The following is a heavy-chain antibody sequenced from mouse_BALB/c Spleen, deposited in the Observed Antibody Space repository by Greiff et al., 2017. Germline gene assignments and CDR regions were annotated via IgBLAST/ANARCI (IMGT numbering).Heavy chain of an antibody. CDR1: GFSLTSYG. Sequence: VQLQQSGPGLVQPSQSLSITCTVSGFSLTSYGVHWVRQSPGKGLEWLGVIWSGGSTDYNAAFISRLSISKDNSKSQVFFKMNSLQTDDTAMYYCARNWRYDAHYYAMDYWGQGTSVTVSA. CDR3: ARNWRYDAHYYAMDY. V-gene: IGHV2-2*01. CDR2: IWSGGST. J-gene: IGHJ4*01. D-gene: IGHD2-14*01.